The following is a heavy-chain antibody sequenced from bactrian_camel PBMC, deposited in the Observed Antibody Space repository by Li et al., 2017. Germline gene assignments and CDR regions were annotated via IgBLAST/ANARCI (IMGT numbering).Heavy chain of an antibody. J-gene: IGHJ4*01. CDR2: TISSDGGT. CDR1: GFALDDSE. CDR3: AARVVVSGYCFSPRWDADDYNY. V-gene: IGHV3S63*01. D-gene: IGHD3*01. Sequence: VQLVESGGGSVQAGGSLRLSCTVSGFALDDSEMGWYRQSPEVECETVSTISSDGGTYYADSVKGRFTIPRDSARSTLYLQMNSPKPEDTATYYCAARVVVSGYCFSPRWDADDYNYWGQGTQVTVS.